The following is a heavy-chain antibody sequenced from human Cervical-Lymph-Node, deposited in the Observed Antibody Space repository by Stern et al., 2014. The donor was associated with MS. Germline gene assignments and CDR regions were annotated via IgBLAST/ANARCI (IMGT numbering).Heavy chain of an antibody. CDR3: THSLIRLGELSSPPIDS. CDR2: IFLGDDK. V-gene: IGHV2-5*02. D-gene: IGHD3-16*02. J-gene: IGHJ4*02. CDR1: GFSLNSLGVG. Sequence: QITLKESGPTLVKPTQTLTLTCTFSGFSLNSLGVGVGWIRQPPGKALEWLALIFLGDDKRHSPSLKSRLTITTGTFKVQVVLELPKVDAVDTATYDCTHSLIRLGELSSPPIDSWGQGTLVTVSS.